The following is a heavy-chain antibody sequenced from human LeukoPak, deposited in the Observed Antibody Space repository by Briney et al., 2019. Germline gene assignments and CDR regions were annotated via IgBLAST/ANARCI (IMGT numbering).Heavy chain of an antibody. CDR3: ARFGSGSYDY. CDR1: GGSISSGGYY. Sequence: SETLSLTCTVSGGSISSGGYYWSWIRQPPGKGLEWIGYIYHSGSTYYNPSLKSRVTISVDRSKNQFSLKLSSVTAADTAVYYCARFGSGSYDYWGQGTLVTVSS. CDR2: IYHSGST. J-gene: IGHJ4*02. D-gene: IGHD3-10*01. V-gene: IGHV4-30-2*01.